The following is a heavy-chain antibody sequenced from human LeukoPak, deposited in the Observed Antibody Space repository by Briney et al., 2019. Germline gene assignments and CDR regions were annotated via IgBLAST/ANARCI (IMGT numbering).Heavy chain of an antibody. D-gene: IGHD4-17*01. J-gene: IGHJ6*03. CDR1: GYTFTGYY. Sequence: ASVKVSCKASGYTFTGYYMHWVRQAPGQGLEWMGWINPNSGGTNYAQKFQGRVTMTRDTSISTAYMELSRLRSDDTAVYYCARGGDDYGDYPYYYYMDVWGKGTTVTISS. CDR3: ARGGDDYGDYPYYYYMDV. CDR2: INPNSGGT. V-gene: IGHV1-2*02.